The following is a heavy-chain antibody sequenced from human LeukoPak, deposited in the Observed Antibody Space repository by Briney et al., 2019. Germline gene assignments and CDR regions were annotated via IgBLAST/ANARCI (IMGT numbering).Heavy chain of an antibody. V-gene: IGHV3-23*01. CDR1: GFTFSSYA. CDR2: ISASGGST. J-gene: IGHJ4*02. CDR3: TKEEDY. Sequence: GGSLRLSCAASGFTFSSYAMNWVRQAPGKGLEWVSSISASGGSTYYADSVKGRFTISRVNFKNTLYLQMNSLRAEDTALYYCTKEEDYWGQGTLVTVSS.